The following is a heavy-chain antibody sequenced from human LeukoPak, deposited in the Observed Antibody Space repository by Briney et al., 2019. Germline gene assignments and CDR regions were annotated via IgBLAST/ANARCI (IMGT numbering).Heavy chain of an antibody. CDR3: ARAYRAHQTFHSYHYFEY. CDR2: INQSGST. D-gene: IGHD5-18*01. Sequence: SETLSLTCAVYGGSSSNYYWNWIRQSPGKGLEWIGEINQSGSTKYNPSLKSRVTISGDTSKNQFSLRLNSVTAADTAVYFCARAYRAHQTFHSYHYFEYWGQGTLVTVSS. V-gene: IGHV4-34*01. J-gene: IGHJ4*02. CDR1: GGSSSNYY.